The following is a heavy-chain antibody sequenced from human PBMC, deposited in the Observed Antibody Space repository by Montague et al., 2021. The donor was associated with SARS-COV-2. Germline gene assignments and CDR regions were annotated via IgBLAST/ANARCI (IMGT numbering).Heavy chain of an antibody. CDR3: ARVQRITIFGVVTYFYY. CDR2: IYYSGST. Sequence: TLSLTCTVSGGSISSGGYYWSWIRQHPGKCLEWIGYIYYSGSTYYNPSLKSRVTISVDTSKNQFSLKLSSVTAADTAVYYCARVQRITIFGVVTYFYYWGQGTLVTVSS. D-gene: IGHD3-3*01. J-gene: IGHJ4*02. CDR1: GGSISSGGYY. V-gene: IGHV4-31*03.